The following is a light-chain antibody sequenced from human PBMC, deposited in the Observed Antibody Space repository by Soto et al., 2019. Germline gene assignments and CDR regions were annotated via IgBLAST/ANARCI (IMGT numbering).Light chain of an antibody. CDR2: TAP. CDR1: QSIRNY. CDR3: QRASTIPPGA. V-gene: IGKV1-39*01. J-gene: IGKJ1*01. Sequence: FAGVSVTLTITCRASQSIRNYLNWYQQKPGKAPKVLIYTAPSLQSGAPSRFSASGSGTDFTLSIGILPPEAFATYYCQRASTIPPGACGQGTKLDIK.